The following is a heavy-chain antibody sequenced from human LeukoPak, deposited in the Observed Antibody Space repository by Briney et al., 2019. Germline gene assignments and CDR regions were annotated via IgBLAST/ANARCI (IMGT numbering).Heavy chain of an antibody. CDR2: IRYDGSNK. CDR1: GFTFSSYG. D-gene: IGHD7-27*01. Sequence: GGSLRLSCAASGFTFSSYGMHWVRQAPGKGLEWVACIRYDGSNKYYADSVKGRFTISRDNSKNTLYLQMNSLRAEDTAVYYCAKGGNWGSLYYYYMDVWGKGTTVTVSS. V-gene: IGHV3-30*02. CDR3: AKGGNWGSLYYYYMDV. J-gene: IGHJ6*03.